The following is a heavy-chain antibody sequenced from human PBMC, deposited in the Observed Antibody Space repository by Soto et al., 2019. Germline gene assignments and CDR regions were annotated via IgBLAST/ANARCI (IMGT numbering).Heavy chain of an antibody. CDR2: IYSGGTT. CDR1: GFTVRDNY. D-gene: IGHD6-13*01. Sequence: GGSLRLSCAASGFTVRDNYMTWVRQAPGMGLEWVSVIYSGGTTYSADSVKGRFTISRDNSKNTLYLQMNSLRAEDTAVYYCARERQQLVRAYFDLWGRGTLVTVSS. V-gene: IGHV3-53*01. CDR3: ARERQQLVRAYFDL. J-gene: IGHJ2*01.